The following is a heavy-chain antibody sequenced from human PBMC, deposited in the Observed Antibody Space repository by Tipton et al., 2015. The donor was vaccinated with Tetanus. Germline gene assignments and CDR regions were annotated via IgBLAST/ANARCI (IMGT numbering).Heavy chain of an antibody. J-gene: IGHJ4*02. CDR2: IYYTGST. CDR3: ARRAGTSRFDY. Sequence: TLSLTCNVSGGSVSSGTYYWTWIRQSPGKGLEWLGYIYYTGSTNYNPSLKSRVTVSVDKSKNQLSLKLRSVTAADTAVYYCARRAGTSRFDYWGQGTLVTVSS. D-gene: IGHD1-1*01. CDR1: GGSVSSGTYY. V-gene: IGHV4-61*01.